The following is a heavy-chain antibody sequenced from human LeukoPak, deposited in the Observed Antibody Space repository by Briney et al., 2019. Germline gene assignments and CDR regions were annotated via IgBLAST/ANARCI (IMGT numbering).Heavy chain of an antibody. CDR3: NYYDSSGQDY. Sequence: GGSLRLSCAVSGFTFSGFWMSWSRQAPGKGLEWVAVISYDGSNKYYADSVKGRFAISRDNSKNTLYLQMNSLRAEDTAVYYCNYYDSSGQDYWGQGTLVTVSS. CDR2: ISYDGSNK. CDR1: GFTFSGFW. D-gene: IGHD3-22*01. J-gene: IGHJ4*02. V-gene: IGHV3-30*03.